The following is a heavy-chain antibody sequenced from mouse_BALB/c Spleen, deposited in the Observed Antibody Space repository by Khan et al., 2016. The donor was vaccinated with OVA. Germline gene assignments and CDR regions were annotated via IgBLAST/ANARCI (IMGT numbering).Heavy chain of an antibody. CDR2: IFPGSGSP. CDR1: GYTFTSAW. J-gene: IGHJ4*01. Sequence: DLVKPGASVKLSCKASGYTFTSAWINWIKQRPGQGLEWIGHIFPGSGSPYYNKMFTVKSLLTVDTSTTTAYIQLRSLYSEDTAVYFCARSNYYGGGLYAMDYWGQGTSVTVSS. V-gene: IGHV1S41*01. D-gene: IGHD1-1*02. CDR3: ARSNYYGGGLYAMDY.